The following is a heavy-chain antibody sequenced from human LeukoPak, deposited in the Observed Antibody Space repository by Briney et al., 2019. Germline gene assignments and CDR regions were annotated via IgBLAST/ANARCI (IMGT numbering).Heavy chain of an antibody. V-gene: IGHV3-21*01. Sequence: GGSLRLSCAASGFTFSSYSMNWVRQAPGKGLGWFSSISSSSSYIYYADSVKGRFTISRDNAKNSLYLQMDSRGVEDSAVYYGARDRGIAVASSFYYWGQGTLVTASS. CDR2: ISSSSSYI. J-gene: IGHJ4*02. CDR3: ARDRGIAVASSFYY. CDR1: GFTFSSYS. D-gene: IGHD6-19*01.